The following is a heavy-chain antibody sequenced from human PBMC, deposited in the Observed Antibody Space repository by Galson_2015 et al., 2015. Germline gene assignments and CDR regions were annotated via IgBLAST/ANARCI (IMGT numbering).Heavy chain of an antibody. CDR3: ARGSGGVTTTFDP. D-gene: IGHD4-11*01. J-gene: IGHJ5*02. Sequence: SETLSLTCTVSGGSISSYYWSWIRQPPGKGLEWIGYIYYSGSTSYNPSLKSRLTISVDTSKNQFSLKLSSVTAADTAVYYCARGSGGVTTTFDPWGQGTLVTVSS. V-gene: IGHV4-59*01. CDR1: GGSISSYY. CDR2: IYYSGST.